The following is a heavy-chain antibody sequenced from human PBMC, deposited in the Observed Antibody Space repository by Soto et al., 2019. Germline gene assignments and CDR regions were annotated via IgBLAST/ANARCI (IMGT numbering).Heavy chain of an antibody. D-gene: IGHD3-22*01. V-gene: IGHV4-30-4*01. CDR1: GGSISSGDYY. CDR3: ASFPLNYYDSSGYDY. Sequence: SETLSLTYTVSGGSISSGDYYWSWIRQPPGKGLEWIGYIYYSGSTYYNPSLKSRVTISVDTSKNQFSLKLSSVTAADTAVYYCASFPLNYYDSSGYDYWGQGTLVTVSS. CDR2: IYYSGST. J-gene: IGHJ4*02.